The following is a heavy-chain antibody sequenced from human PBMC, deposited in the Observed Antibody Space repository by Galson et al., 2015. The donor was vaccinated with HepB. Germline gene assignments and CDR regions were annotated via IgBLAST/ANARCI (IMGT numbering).Heavy chain of an antibody. J-gene: IGHJ1*01. CDR3: AREGVAAAAPAEYFQH. D-gene: IGHD2-2*01. CDR1: GDSVSSNSAA. CDR2: TYYRSKWYN. V-gene: IGHV6-1*01. Sequence: CAISGDSVSSNSAAWNWIRQSPSRGLEWLGRTYYRSKWYNDYAVSVKSRITINPDTSKNQFSLQLNSVTPEDTAVYYCAREGVAAAAPAEYFQHWGQGTLVTVS.